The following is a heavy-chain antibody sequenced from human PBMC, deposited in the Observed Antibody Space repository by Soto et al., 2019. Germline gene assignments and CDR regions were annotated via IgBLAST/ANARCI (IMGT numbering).Heavy chain of an antibody. CDR2: IIPIFGTA. Sequence: SVKVSCKASGGTFSSYAISWVRQAPGQGLEWMGGIIPIFGTANYAQKFQGRVTITADESTSTAYMELSSLRSEDTAVYYCARGDTAMVTNIFDYWGQGNLVTVSS. J-gene: IGHJ4*02. CDR3: ARGDTAMVTNIFDY. V-gene: IGHV1-69*13. D-gene: IGHD5-18*01. CDR1: GGTFSSYA.